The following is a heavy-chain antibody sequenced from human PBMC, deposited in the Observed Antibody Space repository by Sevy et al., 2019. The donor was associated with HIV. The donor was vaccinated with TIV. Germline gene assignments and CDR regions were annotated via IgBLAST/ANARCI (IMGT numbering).Heavy chain of an antibody. CDR2: ISAYNGNT. CDR3: ARVLQWGDHNVRLLGDY. V-gene: IGHV1-18*01. CDR1: GYTFTNYG. Sequence: ASVKVSCKASGYTFTNYGISWVRQAPGQGLEWMGWISAYNGNTNYAQKFQGRVTMTTDTSTSTAYMDLRSIRSDDTAVYYCARVLQWGDHNVRLLGDYWGQGTLVTVSS. J-gene: IGHJ4*02. D-gene: IGHD1-26*01.